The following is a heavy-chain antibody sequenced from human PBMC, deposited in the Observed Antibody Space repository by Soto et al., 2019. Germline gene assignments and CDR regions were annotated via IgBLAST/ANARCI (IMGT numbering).Heavy chain of an antibody. CDR3: ARAGTWIQLWSKSTAFDY. CDR2: INHSGST. V-gene: IGHV4-34*01. D-gene: IGHD5-18*01. Sequence: PSETLSLTCAVYGGSFGGYCWSWIRQPPGKGLEWIGEINHSGSTNYNPSLKSRVTISVDTSKNQFSLKLSSVTAADTAVYYCARAGTWIQLWSKSTAFDYWGQGTLVTGSS. J-gene: IGHJ4*02. CDR1: GGSFGGYC.